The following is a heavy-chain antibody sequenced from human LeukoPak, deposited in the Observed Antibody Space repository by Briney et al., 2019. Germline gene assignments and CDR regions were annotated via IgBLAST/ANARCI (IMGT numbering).Heavy chain of an antibody. D-gene: IGHD6-13*01. CDR3: ARGGGYSSSKYYFDY. CDR2: INPSGGST. CDR1: GYTFTSYY. Sequence: GASVKVSCKASGYTFTSYYMHWVGQAPGQGLEWRGMINPSGGSTSYAQKFQGRVPMTRHPSTSTVYMELSSLRSEDPAVYYCARGGGYSSSKYYFDYWGQGTLVTVSS. J-gene: IGHJ4*02. V-gene: IGHV1-46*01.